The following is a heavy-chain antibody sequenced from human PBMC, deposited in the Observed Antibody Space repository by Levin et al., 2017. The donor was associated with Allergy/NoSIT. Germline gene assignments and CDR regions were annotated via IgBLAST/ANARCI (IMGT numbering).Heavy chain of an antibody. J-gene: IGHJ5*02. CDR1: GGSISSYY. CDR2: TYYSGST. Sequence: SETLSLTCTVSGGSISSYYWSWIRQPPGKGLEWIGYTYYSGSTNYNPSLKSRVTISVHTSKNQSSLKLSPVTAADTPLHCWAREALLGYCSSMTCYVGWFDPWGQGTLVTVSS. D-gene: IGHD2-2*01. V-gene: IGHV4-59*01. CDR3: AREALLGYCSSMTCYVGWFDP.